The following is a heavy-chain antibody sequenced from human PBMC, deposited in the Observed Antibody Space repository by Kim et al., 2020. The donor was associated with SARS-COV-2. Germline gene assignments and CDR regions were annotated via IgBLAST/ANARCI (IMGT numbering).Heavy chain of an antibody. J-gene: IGHJ5*02. CDR3: ARRTIAAAGLNWFDP. V-gene: IGHV4-39*01. D-gene: IGHD6-13*01. Sequence: NPSLKSRVTITVDTSKNQFSLEVTSVTATDTAVYYCARRTIAAAGLNWFDPWGQGTLVTVSA.